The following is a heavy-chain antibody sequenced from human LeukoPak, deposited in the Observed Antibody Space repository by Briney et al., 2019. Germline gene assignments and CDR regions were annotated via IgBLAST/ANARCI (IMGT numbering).Heavy chain of an antibody. CDR1: GYTFTGYY. D-gene: IGHD3-10*01. J-gene: IGHJ5*02. CDR2: INPDSGDT. Sequence: ASVKVSCKASGYTFTGYYLHWVRQAPGQGLEWMGWINPDSGDTNYLQKFQGRVTMTRDTSISTAYMELSRLTSDDTAVYYCTRDLLGGSGTFDPWGQGTLGTVSS. V-gene: IGHV1-2*02. CDR3: TRDLLGGSGTFDP.